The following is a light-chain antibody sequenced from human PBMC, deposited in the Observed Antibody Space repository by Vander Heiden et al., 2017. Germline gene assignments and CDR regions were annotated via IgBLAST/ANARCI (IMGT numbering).Light chain of an antibody. CDR3: QQDDSYPYT. V-gene: IGKV1-8*01. J-gene: IGKJ2*01. CDR1: QGISSY. CDR2: AAS. Sequence: ALLMTHPPSSLSASTGDRVTITCRASQGISSYLAWYQQKPGKAPKLLIYAASTLQSGVPSRFSGSGSGTDFTLTISCLQSEDFATYYCQQDDSYPYTFGQGTKLEIK.